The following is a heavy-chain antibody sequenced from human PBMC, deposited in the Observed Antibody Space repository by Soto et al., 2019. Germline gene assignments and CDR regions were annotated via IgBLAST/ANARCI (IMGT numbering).Heavy chain of an antibody. V-gene: IGHV4-34*01. D-gene: IGHD6-19*01. Sequence: SETLSLTCAVYGGSFSGYYWSWIRQPPGKGLEWIGEINHSGSTNYNPSLKSRVTISVDTSKNQFSLKLSSVTAADTAVCYCARERSYGYSSGWFPFDYWGQGTLVTVSS. CDR3: ARERSYGYSSGWFPFDY. J-gene: IGHJ4*02. CDR1: GGSFSGYY. CDR2: INHSGST.